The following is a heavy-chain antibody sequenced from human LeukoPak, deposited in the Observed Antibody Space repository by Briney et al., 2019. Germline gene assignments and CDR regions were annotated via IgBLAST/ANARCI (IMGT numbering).Heavy chain of an antibody. CDR1: GGSSSGYY. CDR3: ARGPRYCSSTSCSSRRIDY. J-gene: IGHJ4*02. Sequence: SETLSLTCAVYGGSSSGYYWSWIRQPPGKGLEWIGEINHSGSTNYNPSLKSRVTISVDTSKNQFSLKLSSVTAADTAVYYCARGPRYCSSTSCSSRRIDYWGQGTLVTVSS. V-gene: IGHV4-34*01. D-gene: IGHD2-2*01. CDR2: INHSGST.